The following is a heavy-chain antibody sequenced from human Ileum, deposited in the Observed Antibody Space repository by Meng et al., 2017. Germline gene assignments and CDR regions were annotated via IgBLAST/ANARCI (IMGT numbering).Heavy chain of an antibody. CDR1: GASVSSANSY. CDR3: ARGGGGGWPNWFDP. D-gene: IGHD6-19*01. Sequence: QVRLPDTGPGLVRPSETLSRPCTVSGASVSSANSYWSWIRQTPGKGLEWIGYVYNTGNTNSNPSLRSRLTMSVDTSNSQFSLKLTSVTAADTAVCYCARGGGGGWPNWFDPWGQGTLVTVSS. CDR2: VYNTGNT. V-gene: IGHV4-61*01. J-gene: IGHJ5*02.